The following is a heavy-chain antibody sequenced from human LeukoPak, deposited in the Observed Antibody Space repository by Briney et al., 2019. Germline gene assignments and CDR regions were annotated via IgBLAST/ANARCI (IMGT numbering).Heavy chain of an antibody. CDR3: AKGFEYYGSGTSY. J-gene: IGHJ4*02. D-gene: IGHD3-10*01. CDR2: ISSSGSTI. Sequence: GGSLRLSCAASGFTFSSYEMNWVRQAPGKGLEWVSYISSSGSTIYYADSVKGRFTISRDNSKNTLYLQMNSLRAEDTAVYYCAKGFEYYGSGTSYWGQGTLVTVSS. V-gene: IGHV3-48*03. CDR1: GFTFSSYE.